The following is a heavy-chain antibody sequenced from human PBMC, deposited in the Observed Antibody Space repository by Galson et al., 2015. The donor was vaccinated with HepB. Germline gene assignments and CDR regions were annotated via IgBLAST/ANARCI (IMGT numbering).Heavy chain of an antibody. CDR2: IYPGDSDT. V-gene: IGHV5-51*03. D-gene: IGHD2-21*02. CDR3: ATLAYCGGDCLNAFDI. Sequence: QSGAEVKKPGESLKISCKGSGYSFTSYWIGWVRQVPGKGLEWMGIIYPGDSDTRYSPSFQGQVTISADKSISTAYLQWSSLKASDTAIYYCATLAYCGGDCLNAFDIWGQGTMVTVSS. CDR1: GYSFTSYW. J-gene: IGHJ3*02.